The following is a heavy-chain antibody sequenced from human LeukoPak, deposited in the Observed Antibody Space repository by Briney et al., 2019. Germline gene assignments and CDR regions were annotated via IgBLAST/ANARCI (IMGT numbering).Heavy chain of an antibody. D-gene: IGHD6-25*01. J-gene: IGHJ4*02. CDR3: ASLPRTHYRYSSGRDY. Sequence: GGSLRLSCAASGFTLSSYSMNWVRQAPGKGREWVSSISNSSSYIYYQDSLKSRFTISRDNAKNSLYLQMNSLRAEDTAVYYCASLPRTHYRYSSGRDYWGQGTLVTVSS. V-gene: IGHV3-21*01. CDR2: ISNSSSYI. CDR1: GFTLSSYS.